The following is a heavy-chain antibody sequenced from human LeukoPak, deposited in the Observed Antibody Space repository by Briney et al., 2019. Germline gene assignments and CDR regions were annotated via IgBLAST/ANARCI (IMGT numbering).Heavy chain of an antibody. Sequence: ASVKVSCKASGYTFTSYYMHWVRQAPGQGLEWMGIINPSGGSTSCAQKFQGGVTMTRDTSTSTVYMELSSLRSEDTAVYYCARGGSGYTFDYWGQGTLVTVSS. D-gene: IGHD3-22*01. V-gene: IGHV1-46*01. CDR3: ARGGSGYTFDY. CDR2: INPSGGST. CDR1: GYTFTSYY. J-gene: IGHJ4*02.